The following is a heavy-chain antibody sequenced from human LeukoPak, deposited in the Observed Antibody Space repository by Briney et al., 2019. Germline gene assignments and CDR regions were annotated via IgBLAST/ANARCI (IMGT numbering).Heavy chain of an antibody. CDR3: ARGNRIQLWSALWGYYYFDY. CDR1: GGSISSSSYY. CDR2: IYYSGST. V-gene: IGHV4-39*07. Sequence: SETLSLTCTVSGGSISSSSYYWGWIRQPPGKGLEWIGSIYYSGSTYYNPSLKSRVTISVDTSKNQFSLKLSSVTAADTAVYYCARGNRIQLWSALWGYYYFDYWGQGTLVTVSS. J-gene: IGHJ4*02. D-gene: IGHD5-18*01.